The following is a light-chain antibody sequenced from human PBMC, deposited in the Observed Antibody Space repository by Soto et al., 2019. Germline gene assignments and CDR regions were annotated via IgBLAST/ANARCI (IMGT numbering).Light chain of an antibody. CDR2: GAS. V-gene: IGKV1-39*01. J-gene: IGKJ2*01. CDR3: QQSYTTPYT. Sequence: DIQMTQSPSSLSASVGDRVTITCRASQSISSYLNWYHQKPGKTPQLLIYGASNLQSGAPSRFTGSGSGTHFTLTISSLQPEDFATYYCQQSYTTPYTFGGGTKLEIK. CDR1: QSISSY.